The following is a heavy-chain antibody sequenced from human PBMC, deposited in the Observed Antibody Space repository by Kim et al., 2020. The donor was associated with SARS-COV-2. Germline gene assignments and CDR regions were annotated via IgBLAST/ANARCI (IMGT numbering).Heavy chain of an antibody. CDR2: INSDGSST. V-gene: IGHV3-74*01. D-gene: IGHD3-16*02. CDR1: GFTFSSYW. J-gene: IGHJ6*02. Sequence: GGSLRLSCAASGFTFSSYWMHWVRQAPGKGLVWVSRINSDGSSTSYADSVKGRFTISRDNAKNTLYLQMNSLRAEDTAVYYCAREGDLYYDYVWGSYRPTLHYYYGMDVWGQGTTVTVSS. CDR3: AREGDLYYDYVWGSYRPTLHYYYGMDV.